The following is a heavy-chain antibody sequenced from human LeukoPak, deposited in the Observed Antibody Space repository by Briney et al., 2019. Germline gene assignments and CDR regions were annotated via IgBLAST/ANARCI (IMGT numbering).Heavy chain of an antibody. D-gene: IGHD1-14*01. CDR2: IYSGGST. CDR1: GLTVISNY. V-gene: IGHV3-53*01. J-gene: IGHJ1*01. Sequence: PGGSLRLSCAASGLTVISNYMSWVRQAPGKGLGWVSVIYSGGSTYYADSVKGRFTISRDNSKNTLYLQMNSLRAEDTAVYYCARQKSRSNFQHWGQGTLVTVSS. CDR3: ARQKSRSNFQH.